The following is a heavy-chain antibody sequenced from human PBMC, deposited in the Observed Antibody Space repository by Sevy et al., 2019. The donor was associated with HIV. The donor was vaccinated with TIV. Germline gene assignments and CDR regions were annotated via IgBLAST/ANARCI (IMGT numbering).Heavy chain of an antibody. CDR1: GFTFSDYY. Sequence: GGSLRLSCAASGFTFSDYYMSWIRQAPGKGLEWFSSISSSHHAIKYADSVKGRFAISRDNAKKSLYLQTNSLRAEDTAVYFCVGRPYSSTYSWSYYFDYWGLGTLVTVSS. V-gene: IGHV3-11*01. CDR3: VGRPYSSTYSWSYYFDY. J-gene: IGHJ4*02. D-gene: IGHD5-18*01. CDR2: ISSSHHAI.